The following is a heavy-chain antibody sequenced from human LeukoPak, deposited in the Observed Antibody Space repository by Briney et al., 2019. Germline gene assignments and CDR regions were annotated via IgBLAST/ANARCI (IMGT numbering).Heavy chain of an antibody. J-gene: IGHJ5*02. Sequence: ASETLSLTCAVYGASFSGSYWSWIRQPPGKGLEWIGSIYYSVSTYYNTSLKSRVTISVDTSKNQFSLKLSSVTPAAPAVFYFARDNTWVAAAGTLGIDCFDPGGQGNRATVSP. CDR3: ARDNTWVAAAGTLGIDCFDP. CDR2: IYYSVST. D-gene: IGHD6-13*01. V-gene: IGHV4-34*01. CDR1: GASFSGSY.